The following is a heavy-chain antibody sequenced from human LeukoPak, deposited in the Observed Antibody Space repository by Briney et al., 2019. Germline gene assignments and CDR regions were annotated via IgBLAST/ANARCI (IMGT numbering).Heavy chain of an antibody. J-gene: IGHJ3*02. Sequence: SETLSLTCTVSGGSISSYYWSSIQQPAGKGLEWIGRIYTSGSTNYNPSLKSRVTMSVDTSKNQFSLKLSSVTAADTAVYYCARQYYYDSSGYSKSDAFDIWGQGTMVTVSS. CDR2: IYTSGST. V-gene: IGHV4-4*07. D-gene: IGHD3-22*01. CDR3: ARQYYYDSSGYSKSDAFDI. CDR1: GGSISSYY.